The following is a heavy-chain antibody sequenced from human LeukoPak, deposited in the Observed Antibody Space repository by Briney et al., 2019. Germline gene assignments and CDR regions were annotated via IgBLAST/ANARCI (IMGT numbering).Heavy chain of an antibody. Sequence: SETLSLTCAVYGGSFSGYYWSWIRQPPGKGLEWIGEINHSGSTNYNPSLKSRVTISVDTSKNQFSLKLSSVAAADTAVYYCARGQPGRYYYDSSGYYYLDYWGQGTLVTVSS. V-gene: IGHV4-34*01. J-gene: IGHJ4*02. CDR1: GGSFSGYY. CDR3: ARGQPGRYYYDSSGYYYLDY. CDR2: INHSGST. D-gene: IGHD3-22*01.